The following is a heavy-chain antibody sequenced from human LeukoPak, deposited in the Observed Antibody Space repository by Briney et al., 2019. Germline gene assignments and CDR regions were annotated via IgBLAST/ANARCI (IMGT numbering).Heavy chain of an antibody. CDR1: GFTFSTYG. D-gene: IGHD3/OR15-3a*01. V-gene: IGHV3-33*01. CDR3: ATGLTGEDWLPDLP. CDR2: IWWDGSNK. J-gene: IGHJ5*02. Sequence: PGGSLRLSCAASGFTFSTYGMHWVRQAPGKGLEWVAVIWWDGSNKYYADSVKGRFTISRDNSKNTLYLQMNSLRVEDTAVYYCATGLTGEDWLPDLPWGQGTLVTVSS.